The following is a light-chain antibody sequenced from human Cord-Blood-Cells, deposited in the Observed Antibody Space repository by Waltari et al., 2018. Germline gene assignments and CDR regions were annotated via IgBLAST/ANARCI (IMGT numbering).Light chain of an antibody. V-gene: IGKV1-39*01. J-gene: IGKJ2*03. CDR2: AAS. Sequence: DIQMTQSPSSLSASVGDRVTITCRASQSISSYLNWYQQKPGKAPKLLIYAASSLQSGVPSRFSCSGSGTDFTLTISSLQPEDFATYYCQQSYSTPPGFGQGTKLEIK. CDR3: QQSYSTPPG. CDR1: QSISSY.